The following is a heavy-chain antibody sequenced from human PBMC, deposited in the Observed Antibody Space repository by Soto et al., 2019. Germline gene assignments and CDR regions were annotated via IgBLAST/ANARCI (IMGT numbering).Heavy chain of an antibody. CDR2: ISAYNGNT. CDR3: ARGGTRIGY. D-gene: IGHD3-16*01. Sequence: QVQLVQSGAAVKKPGASVKVSCKASGYTFTNFGISWVRQAPGQGLEWMGWISAYNGNTHYAQKFQGRVTITTDTSTSTAYMEVRSLRFDDTAVYYCARGGTRIGYWGQGTLVTVSS. V-gene: IGHV1-18*01. J-gene: IGHJ4*02. CDR1: GYTFTNFG.